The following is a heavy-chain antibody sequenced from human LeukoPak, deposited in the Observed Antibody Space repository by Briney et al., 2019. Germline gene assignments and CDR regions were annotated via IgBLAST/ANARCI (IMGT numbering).Heavy chain of an antibody. CDR2: IYSSGST. CDR1: AGSVNSNY. Sequence: PSETLSLTCTVSAGSVNSNYWSCIRHPPGEGLEWIGYIYSSGSTNYNPSLDSRVLISIATSKNQLSLNLRSVPAADTAVYFCARRMGTSSLLDYWGEGTLVTVS. V-gene: IGHV4-4*08. CDR3: ARRMGTSSLLDY. J-gene: IGHJ4*02. D-gene: IGHD2-2*01.